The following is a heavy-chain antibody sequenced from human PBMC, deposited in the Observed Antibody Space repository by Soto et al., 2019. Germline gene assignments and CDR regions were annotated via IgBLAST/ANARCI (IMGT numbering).Heavy chain of an antibody. CDR3: TRDLKELAYSSSWRRIGYYYYMDV. V-gene: IGHV3-49*03. CDR1: GFTFGDYA. Sequence: GGSLRLSCTASGFTFGDYAMSWFRQAPGKGLEWVGFIRSKAYGGTTEYAASVKGRFTISRDDSKSIAYLQMNSLKTEDTAVYYCTRDLKELAYSSSWRRIGYYYYMDVWGKGTTVTVSS. J-gene: IGHJ6*03. CDR2: IRSKAYGGTT. D-gene: IGHD6-13*01.